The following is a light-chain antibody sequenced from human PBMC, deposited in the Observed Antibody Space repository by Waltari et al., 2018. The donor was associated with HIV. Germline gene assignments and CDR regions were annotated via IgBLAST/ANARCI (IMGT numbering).Light chain of an antibody. CDR3: QHLNTYPLFA. CDR1: QAIGSN. V-gene: IGKV1-9*01. Sequence: DIQLTQSPSFVSASVGDRVTITCRASQAIGSNLAWYRQSPGQGPRFLIFAASTLESGVPSRFSGTGSGTEFALTIKSLQPEDFATYYCQHLNTYPLFAFGPGTTVDIK. CDR2: AAS. J-gene: IGKJ3*01.